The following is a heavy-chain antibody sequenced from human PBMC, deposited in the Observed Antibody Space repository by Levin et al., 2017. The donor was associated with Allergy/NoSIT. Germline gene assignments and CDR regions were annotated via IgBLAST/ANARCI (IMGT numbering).Heavy chain of an antibody. CDR3: AREDGSTFAF. J-gene: IGHJ4*02. CDR1: GGSISGGGYH. Sequence: SETLSLTCTVSGGSISGGGYHWTWIRQHPEKGLEWIGYIYYSGSTFYNPSLKSRLMISVDTSKNQFSLNVSPVTAADTAVYYCAREDGSTFAFWGQAALVTVAS. CDR2: IYYSGST. V-gene: IGHV4-31*03. D-gene: IGHD2-2*03.